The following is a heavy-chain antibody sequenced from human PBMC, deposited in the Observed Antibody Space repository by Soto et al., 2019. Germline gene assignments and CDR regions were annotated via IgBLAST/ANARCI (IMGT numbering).Heavy chain of an antibody. CDR1: GFSLSKPRMG. V-gene: IGHV2-26*01. CDR2: IFSNDEV. J-gene: IGHJ4*02. Sequence: QVTLKESGPVLVKPTETRTLTCTVSGFSLSKPRMGVSWIRQPPGKALEWLAHIFSNDEVSYSRSLKTRLTNSKDTSKSQVVPTMTKMDPVDTGTYYCARIGDVETSTVTGGSFDYWGQGTLVTVSS. CDR3: ARIGDVETSTVTGGSFDY. D-gene: IGHD5-18*01.